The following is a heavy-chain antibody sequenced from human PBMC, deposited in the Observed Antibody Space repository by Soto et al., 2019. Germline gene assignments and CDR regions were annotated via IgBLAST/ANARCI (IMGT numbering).Heavy chain of an antibody. J-gene: IGHJ4*02. CDR2: ISYDGSNK. V-gene: IGHV3-30*18. CDR3: AKETYYHDSSGYYVFDY. CDR1: DFTFSSYG. D-gene: IGHD3-22*01. Sequence: QVQLVESGGGVVQPGRSLTLSCAASDFTFSSYGIHWVRQAPGKGLEWVAVISYDGSNKQYGDSVKGRFTMSRDNSKNTVHLQMNSLRVEDTAVYYCAKETYYHDSSGYYVFDYWGQGTQVTVSS.